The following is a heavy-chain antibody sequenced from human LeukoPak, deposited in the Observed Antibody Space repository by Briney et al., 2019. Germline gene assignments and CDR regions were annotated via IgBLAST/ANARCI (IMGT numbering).Heavy chain of an antibody. D-gene: IGHD6-19*01. CDR2: VNHSGAT. CDR3: ARVSRKRQWLDRGTLDC. CDR1: GGSLRSYY. V-gene: IGHV4-34*01. J-gene: IGHJ4*02. Sequence: SETLSLSYAVYGGSLRSYYWSWMRQPPGKGLEWIGEVNHSGATNYNPSLKSRVTISVDTSKNQFSLKLSSVTAADTAVYYCARVSRKRQWLDRGTLDCWGQGTLVTVSS.